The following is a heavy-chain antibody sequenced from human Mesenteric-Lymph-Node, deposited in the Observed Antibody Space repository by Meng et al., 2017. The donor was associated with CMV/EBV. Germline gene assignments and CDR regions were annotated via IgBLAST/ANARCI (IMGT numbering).Heavy chain of an antibody. V-gene: IGHV3-30*02. D-gene: IGHD6-19*01. CDR3: AKEDSSAFDY. Sequence: GGSLRLSCAASGFKFSSYDMHWVRQAPGKGLEWVAFIRDDGSDKYYVDSVKGRFTISRDNSKGTLYLQMNSLRAEDTAVYYCAKEDSSAFDYWGQGTLVTVSS. CDR1: GFKFSSYD. CDR2: IRDDGSDK. J-gene: IGHJ4*02.